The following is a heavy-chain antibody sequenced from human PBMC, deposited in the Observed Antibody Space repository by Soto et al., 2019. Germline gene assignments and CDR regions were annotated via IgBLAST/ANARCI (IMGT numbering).Heavy chain of an antibody. CDR1: GYSFTSYW. V-gene: IGHV5-51*01. J-gene: IGHJ6*02. CDR3: ARQDTFMVNGMDV. CDR2: ILPGDSDT. D-gene: IGHD5-18*01. Sequence: RGESLKISCKGSGYSFTSYWIGWVRQMPGKGLEWMGIILPGDSDTRYSPSFQGQVTISADKSISTAYLQWSSLRASDTAMYYCARQDTFMVNGMDVWGQGTTVTVSS.